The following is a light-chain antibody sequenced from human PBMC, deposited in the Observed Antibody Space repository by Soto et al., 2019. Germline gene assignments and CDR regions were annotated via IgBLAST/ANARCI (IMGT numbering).Light chain of an antibody. J-gene: IGKJ1*01. CDR2: RAS. V-gene: IGKV3-15*01. CDR1: QTIYSN. CDR3: QQYQYLWT. Sequence: IVMTQSPATLSVSPGERATLSCRAGQTIYSNVAWYQQRPGQAPRLLIYRASTRATGVPARFSGSGSGTEFTLTISGLQSEDFALYYCQQYQYLWTFGQGTKVEI.